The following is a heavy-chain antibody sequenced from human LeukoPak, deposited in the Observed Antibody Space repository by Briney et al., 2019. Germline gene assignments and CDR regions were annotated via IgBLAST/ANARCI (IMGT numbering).Heavy chain of an antibody. CDR3: ARVVRSSDYVLDY. D-gene: IGHD3-16*01. Sequence: SETLSLTCTVSGGSISSGSYYWSWIRQPAGKGLEWIGRIYTSGSTNYNPSLKSRVTISVDTSKNQFSLKLSSVTAADTAVYYCARVVRSSDYVLDYWGQGTLVTVSS. V-gene: IGHV4-61*02. CDR2: IYTSGST. J-gene: IGHJ4*02. CDR1: GGSISSGSYY.